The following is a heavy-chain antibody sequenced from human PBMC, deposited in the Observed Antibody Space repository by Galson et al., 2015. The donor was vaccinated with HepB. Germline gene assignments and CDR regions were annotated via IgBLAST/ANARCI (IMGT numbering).Heavy chain of an antibody. CDR3: ASDRIVGATFPPDY. J-gene: IGHJ4*02. CDR1: GYTFTSYG. D-gene: IGHD1-26*01. V-gene: IGHV1-18*01. CDR2: ISAYNGNT. Sequence: SVKVSCKASGYTFTSYGISWVRQAPGQGLEWMGWISAYNGNTNYAQKLQGRVTMTTDTSTSTAYMELSSLRSEDTAVYYCASDRIVGATFPPDYWGQGTLVTVSS.